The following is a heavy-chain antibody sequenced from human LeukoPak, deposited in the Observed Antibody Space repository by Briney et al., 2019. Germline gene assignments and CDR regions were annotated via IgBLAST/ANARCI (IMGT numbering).Heavy chain of an antibody. D-gene: IGHD5-12*01. V-gene: IGHV3-30*03. J-gene: IGHJ4*02. CDR2: ISYDGSHK. CDR3: ARLAPVATIIY. CDR1: GFSFSNYG. Sequence: SGRSLRLSCAASGFSFSNYGMHWVRQAPGKGLEWVAVISYDGSHKYFADSVKGRFTISRDNSKNTLYLQMNSLRAEDTAVYYCARLAPVATIIYWGQGTLVTVSS.